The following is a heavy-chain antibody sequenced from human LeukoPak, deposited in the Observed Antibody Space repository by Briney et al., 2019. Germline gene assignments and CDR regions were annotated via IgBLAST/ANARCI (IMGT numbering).Heavy chain of an antibody. J-gene: IGHJ4*02. CDR2: ISSSSSYK. V-gene: IGHV3-21*01. Sequence: GGSLRLSCAASGFTFDSYAMNWVRQAPGKGLDWVSSISSSSSYKYYADSVKGRLTISRDNAKNSLYLQMNSLRAEDTAVYYCARYDSSDYYFDYWGQGTLVTVSS. D-gene: IGHD3-22*01. CDR1: GFTFDSYA. CDR3: ARYDSSDYYFDY.